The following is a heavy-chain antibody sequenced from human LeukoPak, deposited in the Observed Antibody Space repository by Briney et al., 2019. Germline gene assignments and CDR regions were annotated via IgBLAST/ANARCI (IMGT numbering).Heavy chain of an antibody. V-gene: IGHV3-74*01. CDR3: VSFYEAY. D-gene: IGHD2/OR15-2a*01. Sequence: GGSLRLSCAASGNYWMHWVRQAPGKGLVWVSHINSDGSWTSYADSVKGRFTISKDNAKNTVYLQMNNLRAEDTAVYYCVSFYEAYWGQGTLVTVSS. CDR1: GNYW. CDR2: INSDGSWT. J-gene: IGHJ4*02.